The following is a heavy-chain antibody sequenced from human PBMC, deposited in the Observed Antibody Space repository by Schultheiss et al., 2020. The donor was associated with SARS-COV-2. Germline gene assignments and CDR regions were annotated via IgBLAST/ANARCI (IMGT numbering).Heavy chain of an antibody. V-gene: IGHV3-48*04. D-gene: IGHD3-10*01. J-gene: IGHJ1*01. CDR2: ISSSATTM. CDR3: AISNGGH. Sequence: GGSLRLSCAASGFTFSSYGMHWVRQAPGKGLEWVSYISSSATTMYHADSVKGRFTMSRDNAKNSLYLQMSSLRAEDTAVYYCAISNGGHWGQGTLVTVSS. CDR1: GFTFSSYG.